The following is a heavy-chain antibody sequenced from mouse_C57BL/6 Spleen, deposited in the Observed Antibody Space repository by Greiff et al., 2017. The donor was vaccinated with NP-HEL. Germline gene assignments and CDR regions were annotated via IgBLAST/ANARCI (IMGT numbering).Heavy chain of an antibody. Sequence: QVQLQQPGAELVRPGSSVKLSCKASGYTFTSYWMDWVKQRPGQGLEWIGNIYPSDSETHYNQKFKDKATLTVDKSSSTAYMQLSSLTSEDSAVYYCARDYYGRDDYWGQGTTLTVSS. D-gene: IGHD1-1*01. CDR1: GYTFTSYW. CDR2: IYPSDSET. J-gene: IGHJ2*01. V-gene: IGHV1-61*01. CDR3: ARDYYGRDDY.